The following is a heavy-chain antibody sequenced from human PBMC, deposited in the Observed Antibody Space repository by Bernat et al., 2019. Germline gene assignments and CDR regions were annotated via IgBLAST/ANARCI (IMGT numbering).Heavy chain of an antibody. Sequence: QVQLVESGGGVVQPGRSLRLSCAASGFTFSSYAMHWVRQAPGKGLEWVAVISYDGSNKYYAESVKGRFNISRDNSKNTLYLQMNSLRAEDTAVYYCARGSHRPTWIQDYYYGMDVWGQGTTVTVSS. D-gene: IGHD5-18*01. CDR1: GFTFSSYA. CDR3: ARGSHRPTWIQDYYYGMDV. V-gene: IGHV3-30-3*01. J-gene: IGHJ6*02. CDR2: ISYDGSNK.